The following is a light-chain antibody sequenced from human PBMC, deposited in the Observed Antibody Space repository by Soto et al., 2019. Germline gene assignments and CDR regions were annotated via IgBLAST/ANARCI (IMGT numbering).Light chain of an antibody. J-gene: IGLJ1*01. CDR1: GSNIGSGYD. V-gene: IGLV1-40*01. CDR3: SSYTSSSTLYV. CDR2: GNS. Sequence: QSVLTQPPSVSGAPGQRVTISCTGRGSNIGSGYDVHWYQQFPGTAPKLLIYGNSNRPSGVPDRFSGSKSGTSASLAITGLQAEDEADYYCSSYTSSSTLYVFGSGTKLTVL.